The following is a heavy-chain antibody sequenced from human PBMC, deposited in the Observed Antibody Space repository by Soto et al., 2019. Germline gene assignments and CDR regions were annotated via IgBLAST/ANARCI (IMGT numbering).Heavy chain of an antibody. CDR2: IIPIFGTA. J-gene: IGHJ6*02. CDR3: ASGYYYDSRGYYYGSGYYYGMDV. CDR1: GGTFSSYA. D-gene: IGHD3-22*01. V-gene: IGHV1-69*13. Sequence: SVKVSCKASGGTFSSYAISWVRQAPGQGLEWMGGIIPIFGTANYAQKFQGRVMITADESTSTAYMELSSLRSEDTAVYYCASGYYYDSRGYYYGSGYYYGMDVWGQGTTVTVYS.